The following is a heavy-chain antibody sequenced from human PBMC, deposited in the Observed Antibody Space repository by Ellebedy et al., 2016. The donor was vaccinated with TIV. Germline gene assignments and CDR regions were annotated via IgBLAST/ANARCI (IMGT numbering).Heavy chain of an antibody. CDR1: GFTFSSHG. D-gene: IGHD5/OR15-5a*01. CDR2: IWNDGSNE. CDR3: ARVPTSVLNTNYYYYYGMDV. J-gene: IGHJ6*02. Sequence: PGGSLRLSCAASGFTFSSHGMHWVRQAPGKGLEWVAVIWNDGSNEYYADSVKGRFTISRDKSKNTLYLQMNSLRAEDTAIYYCARVPTSVLNTNYYYYYGMDVWGQGTTVTVSS. V-gene: IGHV3-33*01.